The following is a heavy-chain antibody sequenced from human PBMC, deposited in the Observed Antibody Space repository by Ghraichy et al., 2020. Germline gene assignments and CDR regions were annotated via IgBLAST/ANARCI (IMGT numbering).Heavy chain of an antibody. V-gene: IGHV3-21*06. Sequence: GSLRLSCAASGFSFSSYSINWVRQAPGKWLEWVDSISSGSGHIDYAESMKRRFVISRETAKNSLFLQMRSLRVEDTAVYYCARDYNGFGELWREYGMDVLGKGTAVIV. D-gene: IGHD3-10*01. CDR2: ISSGSGHI. CDR1: GFSFSSYS. CDR3: ARDYNGFGELWREYGMDV. J-gene: IGHJ6*04.